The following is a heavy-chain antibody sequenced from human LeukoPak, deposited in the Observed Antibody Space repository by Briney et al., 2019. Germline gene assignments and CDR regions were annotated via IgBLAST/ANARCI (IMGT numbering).Heavy chain of an antibody. CDR1: GYTFTSYA. CDR3: ASSPNWNEDGMDV. CDR2: INAGNGNT. J-gene: IGHJ6*02. V-gene: IGHV1-3*01. Sequence: ASVKVSCKASGYTFTSYAMHWVPQAPGQRLEWMGWINAGNGNTKYSQKFQGRVTITRDTSASIAYMELSSLRSEDTAVYYCASSPNWNEDGMDVWGQGTTVTVSS. D-gene: IGHD1-1*01.